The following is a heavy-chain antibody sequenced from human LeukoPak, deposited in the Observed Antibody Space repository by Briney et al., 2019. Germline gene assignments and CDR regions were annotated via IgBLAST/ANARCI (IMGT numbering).Heavy chain of an antibody. CDR3: ARESVYNCGSVVEY. CDR1: GFTFSSYN. J-gene: IGHJ4*02. Sequence: NPGGSLRLSCAPSGFTFSSYNINWVRQAPAKGLDWVSSITSSSSFIYYADSVRGRFTISRENAKKSLYLQMNSLRGDDTAVYYCARESVYNCGSVVEYWGQGTLVTV. V-gene: IGHV3-21*01. CDR2: ITSSSSFI. D-gene: IGHD5-18*01.